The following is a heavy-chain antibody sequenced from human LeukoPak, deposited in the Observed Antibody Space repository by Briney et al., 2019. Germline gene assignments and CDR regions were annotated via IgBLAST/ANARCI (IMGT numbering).Heavy chain of an antibody. CDR3: AREGGTREYNGDTWRHFFDF. J-gene: IGHJ4*02. V-gene: IGHV1-46*01. Sequence: ASVTVSCKASGYSFSVYSIDWVRQAPGQGLEWVGTIDPNGGTTSLAQKFQGRVTLTRDMSTNTVSMELRSLRPEDTAVYFCAREGGTREYNGDTWRHFFDFWGQGTLVTVSA. CDR1: GYSFSVYS. CDR2: IDPNGGTT. D-gene: IGHD4-17*01.